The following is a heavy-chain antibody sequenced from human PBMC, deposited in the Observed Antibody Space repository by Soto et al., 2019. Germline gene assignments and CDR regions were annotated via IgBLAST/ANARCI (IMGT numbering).Heavy chain of an antibody. CDR2: IIPIFGTA. CDR3: ARGGGYCSSTSCSGMVRGVINWYFDL. Sequence: QVQLVQSGAEVKKPGSSVQVSCKASGGTFSSYAISWVRQAPGQGLAWMGGIIPIFGTANYAQKFQGRVTITADESTSTAYMELSSLRSEDTAVYYCARGGGYCSSTSCSGMVRGVINWYFDLWGRGTLVTVSS. J-gene: IGHJ2*01. D-gene: IGHD2-2*03. CDR1: GGTFSSYA. V-gene: IGHV1-69*01.